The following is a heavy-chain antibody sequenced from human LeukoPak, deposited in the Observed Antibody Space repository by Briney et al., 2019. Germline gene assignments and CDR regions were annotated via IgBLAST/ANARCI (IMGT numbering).Heavy chain of an antibody. CDR2: IYYSGST. Sequence: PSETLSLTCTVSGGSISSGAYYWTWIRQLPGRGLEWIGYIYYSGSTYYNPSLKSRVSISVDTSKNQFSLKLSSVTAADAAVYYCARGRTNFDSWGQGTLVTVSS. V-gene: IGHV4-31*03. D-gene: IGHD3/OR15-3a*01. CDR3: ARGRTNFDS. J-gene: IGHJ4*02. CDR1: GGSISSGAYY.